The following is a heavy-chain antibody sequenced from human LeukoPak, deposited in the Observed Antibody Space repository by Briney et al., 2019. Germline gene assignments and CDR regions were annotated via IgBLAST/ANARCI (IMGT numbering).Heavy chain of an antibody. CDR1: GYTFTSYT. CDR3: ARVVAGGSYYPWDY. D-gene: IGHD1-26*01. Sequence: ASVKVSCKASGYTFTSYTIHWVRQAPGQRLEWMGWINAGNGNTKYSQEFQDRVTITRDTSASTAYMELSSLRSEDTAVYYCARVVAGGSYYPWDYWGQGTLVTVSS. V-gene: IGHV1-3*03. CDR2: INAGNGNT. J-gene: IGHJ4*02.